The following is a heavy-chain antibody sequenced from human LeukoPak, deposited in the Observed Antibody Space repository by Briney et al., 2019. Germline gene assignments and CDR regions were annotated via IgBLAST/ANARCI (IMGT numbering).Heavy chain of an antibody. CDR1: GFDFFDYD. V-gene: IGHV3-30*02. CDR2: IRSDGNNK. J-gene: IGHJ6*04. CDR3: AKNSPKNLAVGMDT. Sequence: GGSLRLSCAASGFDFFDYDMHWVRQAPGKGLEWVAFIRSDGNNKYYAESVKGRFTISRDNSKNTLYLQMNSLRIEDTGLYYCAKNSPKNLAVGMDTWGTGTTVTVSS. D-gene: IGHD4-11*01.